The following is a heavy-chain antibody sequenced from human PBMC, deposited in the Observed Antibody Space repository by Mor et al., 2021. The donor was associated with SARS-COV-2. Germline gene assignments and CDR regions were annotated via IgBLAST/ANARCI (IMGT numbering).Heavy chain of an antibody. D-gene: IGHD2-15*01. Sequence: QGLEWMGWMNPNSGNTGYAQKFQGRVTMTRNTSISTAYMELSSLRSEDTAVYYCARGATPYRCSGGSCYSSPFDYWGQGNLVTVSS. CDR2: MNPNSGNT. CDR3: ARGATPYRCSGGSCYSSPFDY. V-gene: IGHV1-8*01. J-gene: IGHJ4*02.